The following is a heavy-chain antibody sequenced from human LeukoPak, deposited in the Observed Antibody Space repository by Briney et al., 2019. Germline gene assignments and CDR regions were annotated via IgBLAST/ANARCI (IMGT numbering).Heavy chain of an antibody. CDR2: IYYSGST. Sequence: PSETLSLTCTVSGGSVSSGSYYWSWIRQPPGKGLEWIGYIYYSGSTNYNPSLKSRVTISVDTSKNQFSLKLSSVTAADTAVYYCARILLPFNYFDYWGQGTLVTVSS. CDR3: ARILLPFNYFDY. CDR1: GGSVSSGSYY. D-gene: IGHD3-10*01. V-gene: IGHV4-61*01. J-gene: IGHJ4*02.